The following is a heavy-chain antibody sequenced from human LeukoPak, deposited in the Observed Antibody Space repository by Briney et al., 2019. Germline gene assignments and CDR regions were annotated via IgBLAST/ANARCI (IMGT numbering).Heavy chain of an antibody. CDR1: GFTFSSYV. D-gene: IGHD2-15*01. CDR3: AKQLGYCSDGSCYFPY. J-gene: IGHJ4*02. CDR2: ISGSGGST. Sequence: PSGGSLRLSCAASGFTFSSYVLSWVRQAPGKGLDWVSGISGSGGSTYYADSVQGRFTISRDNSKSTLCLQMNSLRAEDTAVYYCAKQLGYCSDGSCYFPYWGQGTLVTVSS. V-gene: IGHV3-23*01.